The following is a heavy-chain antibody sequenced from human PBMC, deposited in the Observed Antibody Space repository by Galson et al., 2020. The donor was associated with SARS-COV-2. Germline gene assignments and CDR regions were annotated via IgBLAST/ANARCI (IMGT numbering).Heavy chain of an antibody. CDR3: ARARMGYYYYGMDV. CDR2: ISYDGSNK. D-gene: IGHD3-16*01. CDR1: GFTFSSYG. V-gene: IGHV3-30*03. Sequence: QAGGSLKLSCAASGFTFSSYGMHWVRQAPGKGLEWVAVISYDGSNKYYADSVKGRFTISRDNSKNTLYLQMNSLRAEDTAVYYCARARMGYYYYGMDVWGQGTTVTVSS. J-gene: IGHJ6*02.